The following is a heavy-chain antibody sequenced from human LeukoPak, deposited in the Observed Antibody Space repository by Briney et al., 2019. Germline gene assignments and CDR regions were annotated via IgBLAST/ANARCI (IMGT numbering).Heavy chain of an antibody. CDR1: GGSITSYY. CDR2: IYYSGST. D-gene: IGHD6-6*01. CDR3: ARGGGLDYYYYYMDV. Sequence: PSETLSLTFTVSGGSITSYYWSWIRQPPGKGLEWIGYIYYSGSTNYNPSLKSRVTISVDTSKNQFSLKLSSVTAADTAVYYCARGGGLDYYYYYMDVWGKGTTVTISS. V-gene: IGHV4-59*01. J-gene: IGHJ6*03.